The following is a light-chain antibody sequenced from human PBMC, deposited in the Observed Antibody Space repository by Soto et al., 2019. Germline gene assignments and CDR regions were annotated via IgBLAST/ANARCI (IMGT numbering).Light chain of an antibody. CDR2: GTS. V-gene: IGKV3D-15*01. CDR1: QSISSH. J-gene: IGKJ4*01. CDR3: HQDHNWPPLT. Sequence: EIVMTQSPATLSVSPGERATLSCRASQSISSHLAWYQQKPGQGPRLLIYGTSTRATGIPARFSGSGSGTGFTLTISSLQSEDFAIYYGHQDHNWPPLTFGGGNKVEI.